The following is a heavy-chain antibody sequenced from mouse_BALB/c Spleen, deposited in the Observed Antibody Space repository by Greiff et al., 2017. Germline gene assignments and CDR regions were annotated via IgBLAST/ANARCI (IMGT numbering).Heavy chain of an antibody. CDR3: ARCPDSSGYVFAY. CDR1: GDSITSGY. V-gene: IGHV3-8*02. Sequence: EVKLMESGPSLVKPSQTLSLTCSVTGDSITSGYWNWIRKFPGNKLEYMGYISYSGSTYYNPSLKSRISITRDTSKNQYYLQLNSVTTEDTATYYCARCPDSSGYVFAYWGQGTLVTVSA. D-gene: IGHD3-2*01. J-gene: IGHJ3*01. CDR2: ISYSGST.